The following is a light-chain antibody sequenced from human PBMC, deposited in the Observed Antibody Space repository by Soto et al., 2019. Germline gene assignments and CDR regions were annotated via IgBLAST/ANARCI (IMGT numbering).Light chain of an antibody. Sequence: EIVITQSPATLSVSPGERVTLSCRASQSVRSNLAWYQQKPGQAPRLLIYGASTRATGLPARFSGSGSGTDFTLTISRLEPEDFAVYYCQQYGSSGTFGQGTKVDI. J-gene: IGKJ1*01. CDR3: QQYGSSGT. CDR1: QSVRSN. CDR2: GAS. V-gene: IGKV3-15*01.